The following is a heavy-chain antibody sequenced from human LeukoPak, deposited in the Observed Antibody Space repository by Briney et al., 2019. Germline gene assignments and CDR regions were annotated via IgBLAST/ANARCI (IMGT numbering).Heavy chain of an antibody. CDR2: INAGSGNT. CDR3: ARCPSRGGYNILTH. CDR1: GCSFTTYA. Sequence: GGSVTVSCQVSGCSFTTYAMDWVRQAPGQRLEWMGWINAGSGNTKYSQKFQDRVTITRDTSASAAYMQVSSLRSEDTAVYYCARCPSRGGYNILTHWGQGTLVTVSS. V-gene: IGHV1-3*01. J-gene: IGHJ4*02. D-gene: IGHD5-24*01.